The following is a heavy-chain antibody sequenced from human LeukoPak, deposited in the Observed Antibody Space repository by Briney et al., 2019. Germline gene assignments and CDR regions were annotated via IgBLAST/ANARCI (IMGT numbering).Heavy chain of an antibody. CDR3: ARNPSLHIVVVTAIDY. CDR2: INYSGRT. J-gene: IGHJ4*02. CDR1: GDSISSSSYY. D-gene: IGHD2-21*02. V-gene: IGHV4-39*01. Sequence: PSETLSLTCTVSGDSISSSSYYWGWIRQPPGKGLEWIGNINYSGRTYYNPSLKSRVTISVDTSKNQFSLKLSSVTAADTAVYYCARNPSLHIVVVTAIDYWGLGTLITVSS.